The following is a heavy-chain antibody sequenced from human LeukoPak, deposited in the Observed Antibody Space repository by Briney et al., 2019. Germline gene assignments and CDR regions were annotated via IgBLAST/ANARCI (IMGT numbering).Heavy chain of an antibody. CDR3: ARGANYYDSSGYHFDY. CDR1: GGSISSSSYY. D-gene: IGHD3-22*01. Sequence: SETLSLTCTVSGGSISSSSYYWGWIRQPPGKGLEWIGSIYYSGSTYYNPSLKSRVTISVDTSKNQFSLKLSSVTAADTAVYYCARGANYYDSSGYHFDYWGQGTLVTVSS. J-gene: IGHJ4*02. V-gene: IGHV4-39*07. CDR2: IYYSGST.